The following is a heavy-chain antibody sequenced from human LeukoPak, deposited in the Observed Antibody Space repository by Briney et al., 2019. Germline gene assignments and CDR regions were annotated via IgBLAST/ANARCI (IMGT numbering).Heavy chain of an antibody. Sequence: SETLSLTCTVSGGSISSYYWSWIRQPPGKGLEWIGYIYYSGSTNYNPSLKSRVTISVDTSKNQFSLKLSSVTAADTAVYYCARLRRRRIVVVVAATWTFDYWGQGTLVTVSS. D-gene: IGHD2-15*01. V-gene: IGHV4-59*12. CDR3: ARLRRRRIVVVVAATWTFDY. J-gene: IGHJ4*02. CDR1: GGSISSYY. CDR2: IYYSGST.